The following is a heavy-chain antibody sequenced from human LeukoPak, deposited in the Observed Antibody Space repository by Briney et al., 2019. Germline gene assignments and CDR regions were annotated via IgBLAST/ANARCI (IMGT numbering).Heavy chain of an antibody. J-gene: IGHJ6*02. Sequence: GESLKISCKGSGYSFTSYWIGWVRQMPGKGLEWMGIIYPGDSDTRYSPSLQGQVTISADKSISTAYLQWSSLKASDTAMYYCARHGLPSTLPRYGDYAAYYYYYYGMDVWGQGTTVTVSS. V-gene: IGHV5-51*01. CDR2: IYPGDSDT. CDR1: GYSFTSYW. CDR3: ARHGLPSTLPRYGDYAAYYYYYYGMDV. D-gene: IGHD4-17*01.